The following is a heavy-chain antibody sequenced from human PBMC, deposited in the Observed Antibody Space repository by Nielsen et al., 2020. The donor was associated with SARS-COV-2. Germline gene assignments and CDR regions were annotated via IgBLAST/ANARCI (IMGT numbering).Heavy chain of an antibody. CDR2: IYHTGTT. CDR1: GASISSDDYY. CDR3: ARGHESDAYEWFDP. D-gene: IGHD3-22*01. V-gene: IGHV4-30-4*01. Sequence: SETLSLTCTVSGASISSDDYYWTWIRQSPGTGLEWLGYIYHTGTTYYNPSLKSRLSMSVDPSKNQFSLKVTSVTAADTAVYFCARGHESDAYEWFDPWGQGSLFSVSS. J-gene: IGHJ5*02.